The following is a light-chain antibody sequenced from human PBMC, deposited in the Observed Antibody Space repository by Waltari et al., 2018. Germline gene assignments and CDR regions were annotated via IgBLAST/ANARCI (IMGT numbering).Light chain of an antibody. CDR2: GAS. CDR3: QQYDNLPLT. J-gene: IGKJ4*01. V-gene: IGKV1-33*01. CDR1: QDISDR. Sequence: DIQMTQSPSSLSASVGDRVTVTCQASQDISDRLNWYQQKPGKSPNLLIYGASNLEIGIPSRFSGGGSGTEFTFTISTLQPEDFATYYCQQYDNLPLTFGGGTRVDIK.